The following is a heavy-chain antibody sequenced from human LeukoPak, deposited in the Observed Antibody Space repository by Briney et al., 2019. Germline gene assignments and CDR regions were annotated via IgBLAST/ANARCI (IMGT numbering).Heavy chain of an antibody. CDR2: IYYSGST. V-gene: IGHV4-59*01. J-gene: IGHJ4*02. D-gene: IGHD3-3*01. Sequence: PSETLSLTCTVSGVSISSYYWSWIRQPPGKGLEWIGYIYYSGSTNYNPSLKSRVTISVDTSKNQFSLKLSSVTAADTAVYYCARGGTYYDFWSGYYTADYWGQGTLVTVSS. CDR3: ARGGTYYDFWSGYYTADY. CDR1: GVSISSYY.